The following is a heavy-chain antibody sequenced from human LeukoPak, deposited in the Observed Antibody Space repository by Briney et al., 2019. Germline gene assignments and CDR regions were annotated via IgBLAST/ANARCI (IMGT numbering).Heavy chain of an antibody. D-gene: IGHD3-9*01. CDR2: TYYRSKWYN. CDR1: GDSVSSNSAA. V-gene: IGHV6-1*01. Sequence: SQTLSLTCAISGDSVSSNSAAWNWIRQSPSRGLEWLGRTYYRSKWYNDYAVSVKSRITINTDTSKNQFSLQLNSVTPEDTAVYYCARAEYDILTGSSPNFDYWGQGTLVTVSS. CDR3: ARAEYDILTGSSPNFDY. J-gene: IGHJ4*02.